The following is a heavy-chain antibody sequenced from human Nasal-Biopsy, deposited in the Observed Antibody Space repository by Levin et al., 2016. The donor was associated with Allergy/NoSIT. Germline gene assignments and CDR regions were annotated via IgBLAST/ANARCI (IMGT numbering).Heavy chain of an antibody. CDR1: GFSLRNGGVA. CDR2: ISSGGSN. J-gene: IGHJ6*03. CDR3: AHATWSLGYLYYMDV. D-gene: IGHD5-18*01. V-gene: IGHV2-5*02. Sequence: SGPTLVKPTQTLTLTCRFSGFSLRNGGVAVGWVRLPPGKALEWLGFISSGGSNHYTPHLTTRLAFSRATSSNQVTLTLTNLDPTDTATYFCAHATWSLGYLYYMDVWGPGTTVTVSS.